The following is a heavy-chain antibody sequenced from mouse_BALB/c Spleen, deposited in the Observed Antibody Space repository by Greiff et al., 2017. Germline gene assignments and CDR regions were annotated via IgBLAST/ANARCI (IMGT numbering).Heavy chain of an antibody. CDR2: ISNGGGST. J-gene: IGHJ4*01. V-gene: IGHV5-12-2*01. Sequence: EVMLVESGGGLVQPGGSLKLSCAASGFTFSSYTMSWVRQTPEKRLEWVAYISNGGGSTYYPDTVKGRLTISRDNAKNTLYLQMSSLKSEDTAMYYCARHGGYYYGSSYGDYYAMDYWGQGTSVTVSS. D-gene: IGHD1-1*01. CDR3: ARHGGYYYGSSYGDYYAMDY. CDR1: GFTFSSYT.